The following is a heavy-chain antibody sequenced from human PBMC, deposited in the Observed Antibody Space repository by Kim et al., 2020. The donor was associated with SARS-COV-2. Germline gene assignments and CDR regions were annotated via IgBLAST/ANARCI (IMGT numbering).Heavy chain of an antibody. D-gene: IGHD3-22*01. CDR1: GGSISSSSYY. J-gene: IGHJ5*02. CDR3: ARETLAWTGSGYNNWFDP. Sequence: SETLSLTCTVSGGSISSSSYYWGWIRQPPGKGLEWIGSIYYSGSTYYNPSLKSRVTISVDTSKNQFSLKLSSVTAADTAVYYCARETLAWTGSGYNNWFDPWAREPWSPSPQ. V-gene: IGHV4-39*07. CDR2: IYYSGST.